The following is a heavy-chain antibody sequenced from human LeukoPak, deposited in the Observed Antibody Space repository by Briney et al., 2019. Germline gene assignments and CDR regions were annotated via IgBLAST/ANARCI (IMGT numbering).Heavy chain of an antibody. Sequence: GRSLRLSCAASGFTFDDYAMHWVRQAPGRGLEWVSGISWNSGSIGYADSVKGRFTISRDNAKNSLYLQMHSLRAEDTALYYCAKALGSGWYSFWFDPWGQGTLVTVSS. J-gene: IGHJ5*02. CDR1: GFTFDDYA. V-gene: IGHV3-9*01. CDR2: ISWNSGSI. D-gene: IGHD6-19*01. CDR3: AKALGSGWYSFWFDP.